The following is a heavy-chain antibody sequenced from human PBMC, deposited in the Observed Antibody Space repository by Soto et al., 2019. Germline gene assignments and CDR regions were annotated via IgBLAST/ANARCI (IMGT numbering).Heavy chain of an antibody. Sequence: QVQLVQSGAEVKKPGASVKVFCKASGYTFTSYGISWVRQAPGQGLEWMGWISAYNGNTNYAQKLQGRVTMTTDTSTSTAYMELRSLRSDDTAVYYCASNYCSSTSCRHNWFDPWGQGTLVTVSS. V-gene: IGHV1-18*04. CDR2: ISAYNGNT. CDR3: ASNYCSSTSCRHNWFDP. CDR1: GYTFTSYG. J-gene: IGHJ5*02. D-gene: IGHD2-2*01.